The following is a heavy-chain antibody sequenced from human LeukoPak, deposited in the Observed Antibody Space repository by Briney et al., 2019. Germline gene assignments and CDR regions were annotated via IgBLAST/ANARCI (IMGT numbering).Heavy chain of an antibody. CDR3: ARPHPIAAAGNWFDP. D-gene: IGHD6-13*01. J-gene: IGHJ5*02. V-gene: IGHV4-4*07. CDR1: GGSISSYY. Sequence: SETLSLTCTVSGGSISSYYWSWIRQPAGKGLEWIGRIYTSGSTNYNPSLKSRVTMSVDTSKNQFSLKLSSVTAADTAVYYCARPHPIAAAGNWFDPWGQGTLVTVSS. CDR2: IYTSGST.